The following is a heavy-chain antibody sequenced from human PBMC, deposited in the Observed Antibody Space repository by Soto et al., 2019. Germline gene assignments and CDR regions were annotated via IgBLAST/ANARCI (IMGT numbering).Heavy chain of an antibody. CDR1: GYTFTSYA. J-gene: IGHJ4*02. D-gene: IGHD1-1*01. V-gene: IGHV1-3*01. CDR2: INAGNGNT. CDR3: VRLTQEPELQAYFDY. Sequence: GASVKVSCKASGYTFTSYAMHWVRQAPGQRLEWMGWINAGNGNTKYSQKFQGRVTITRDTSASTAYMELSSLRSEDTAVYYCVRLTQEPELQAYFDYWGQGTVVTVSS.